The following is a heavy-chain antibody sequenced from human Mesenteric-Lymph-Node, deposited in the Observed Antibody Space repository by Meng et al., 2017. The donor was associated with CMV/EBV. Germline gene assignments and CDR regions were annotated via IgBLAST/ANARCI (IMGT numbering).Heavy chain of an antibody. CDR3: ARERDIVVVGASTRYWYFDL. J-gene: IGHJ2*01. CDR2: IWYDGSDK. V-gene: IGHV3-33*01. D-gene: IGHD2-15*01. Sequence: GGSLRLSCAASGFSFSTYAMHWVRQAPGKGLEWVAVIWYDGSDKYYVDSVKGRFTISRDNSKKTLYLQMNSLRAEDTAVYYCARERDIVVVGASTRYWYFDLWGRGTLVTVSS. CDR1: GFSFSTYA.